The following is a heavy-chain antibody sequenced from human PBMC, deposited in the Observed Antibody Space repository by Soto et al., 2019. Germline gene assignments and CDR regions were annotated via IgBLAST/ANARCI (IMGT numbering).Heavy chain of an antibody. CDR2: IIPIFGTA. D-gene: IGHD4-17*01. CDR1: GGTFSSYA. V-gene: IGHV1-69*13. CDR3: AHLRMETLRLNWFDP. Sequence: SVKVSSKASGGTFSSYAISWVRQAPGQGPEWMGGIIPIFGTANYAQKFQGRVTITADESTSTAYMELSSLRSEDTAVYYCAHLRMETLRLNWFDPWGQGTLVSVSS. J-gene: IGHJ5*02.